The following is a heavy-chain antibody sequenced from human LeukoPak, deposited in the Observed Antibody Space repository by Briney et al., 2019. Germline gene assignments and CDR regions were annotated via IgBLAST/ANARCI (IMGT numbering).Heavy chain of an antibody. V-gene: IGHV4-34*01. J-gene: IGHJ5*02. CDR1: GGSFSGDF. CDR2: INNGGST. CDR3: ARHEYMAYSSAYGEVRWFDP. Sequence: SESLSLTCAVYGGSFSGDFWSWIRQSPGKGLEWVGEINNGGSTYYTPSLKSRVTISVDTSKSQFSLRLTSVTAADTAVYYCARHEYMAYSSAYGEVRWFDPWGQGTLVTVSS. D-gene: IGHD5-18*01.